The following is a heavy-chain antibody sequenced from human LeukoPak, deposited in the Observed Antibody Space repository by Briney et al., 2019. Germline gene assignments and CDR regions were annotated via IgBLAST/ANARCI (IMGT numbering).Heavy chain of an antibody. J-gene: IGHJ6*03. D-gene: IGHD6-13*01. Sequence: PSETLSLTCAVYGGSFSGYYWSWIRQPPGKGLEWIGEINHSGSTNYNPSLKSRVTISVDTSKNQFSLKLSSVTAADTAVYYCARHKAAGNGGYYYYYMDVWGKGTTVTISS. V-gene: IGHV4-34*01. CDR3: ARHKAAGNGGYYYYYMDV. CDR2: INHSGST. CDR1: GGSFSGYY.